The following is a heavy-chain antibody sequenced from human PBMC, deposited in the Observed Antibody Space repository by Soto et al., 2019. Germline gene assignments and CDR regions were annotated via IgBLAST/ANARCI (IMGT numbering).Heavy chain of an antibody. V-gene: IGHV3-23*01. D-gene: IGHD2-21*01. J-gene: IGHJ4*02. Sequence: GSLRLSCAASGFTFSDFAMAWVRQAPGKGLEWVSSTSGSGSGTYYADSVKGRFTISRDNSKNTLFLHMTNLRAGDTALYFCAKGRPGVAAAPDYWGQGTLVTVSS. CDR2: TSGSGSGT. CDR1: GFTFSDFA. CDR3: AKGRPGVAAAPDY.